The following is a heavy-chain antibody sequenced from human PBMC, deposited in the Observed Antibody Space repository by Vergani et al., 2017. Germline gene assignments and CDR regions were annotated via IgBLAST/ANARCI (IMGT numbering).Heavy chain of an antibody. D-gene: IGHD3-10*01. CDR1: GFTVRSNY. Sequence: EVQLVESGGGLVQPGGSLRLSCAASGFTVRSNYMSWVRQAPGKGLEWGSVIYSGGSTYYADPVKGRFTITRDKSKNTVYLQMNSLRDEDTAVYYCASSDYGSRSYYNVRDSEGLEIWGQGTLVTVSS. J-gene: IGHJ4*02. CDR2: IYSGGST. CDR3: ASSDYGSRSYYNVRDSEGLEI. V-gene: IGHV3-66*02.